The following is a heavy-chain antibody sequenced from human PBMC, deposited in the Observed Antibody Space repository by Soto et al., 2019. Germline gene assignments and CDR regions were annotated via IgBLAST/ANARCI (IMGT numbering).Heavy chain of an antibody. CDR3: ARVRSYSGSYYSYYYYYGMDV. V-gene: IGHV1-69*01. J-gene: IGHJ6*02. CDR1: GGTFSSYA. Sequence: QVQLVQSGAEVKKPGSSVKVSCKASGGTFSSYAISWVRQAPGQGLEWMGGIIPIFGTANYAQKFHGRVTITADESTSTAYMELSSLRSEDTAVYYCARVRSYSGSYYSYYYYYGMDVWGQGTTVTVSS. D-gene: IGHD1-26*01. CDR2: IIPIFGTA.